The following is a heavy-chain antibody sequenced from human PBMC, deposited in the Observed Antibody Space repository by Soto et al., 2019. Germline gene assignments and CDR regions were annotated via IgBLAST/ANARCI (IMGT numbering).Heavy chain of an antibody. Sequence: PSETLSLTCTVSGGSISSGGYYWSWIRQHPGKGLEWIGYIYYSGSTYYNPSLKSRVTISVDTSKNQFSLKLSSVTAADTAVYYCARDSSGSSSSEIDAFDIWGQGTMVTVSS. D-gene: IGHD6-6*01. J-gene: IGHJ3*02. V-gene: IGHV4-31*03. CDR2: IYYSGST. CDR3: ARDSSGSSSSEIDAFDI. CDR1: GGSISSGGYY.